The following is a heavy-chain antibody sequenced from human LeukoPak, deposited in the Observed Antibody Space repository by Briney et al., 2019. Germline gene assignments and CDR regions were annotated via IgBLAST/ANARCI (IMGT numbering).Heavy chain of an antibody. CDR1: GFTFSNYT. D-gene: IGHD6-19*01. CDR3: AKNTGGWLRRLDY. CDR2: ISSASST. Sequence: PGGSLRLSCAGSGFTFSNYTMTWVRQAPGKGLEWVSTISSASSTYYADSVKGRFTISRDNSKDTLYLQMSSLRAEDTAVYYCAKNTGGWLRRLDYWGQGTLVTVSS. V-gene: IGHV3-23*01. J-gene: IGHJ4*02.